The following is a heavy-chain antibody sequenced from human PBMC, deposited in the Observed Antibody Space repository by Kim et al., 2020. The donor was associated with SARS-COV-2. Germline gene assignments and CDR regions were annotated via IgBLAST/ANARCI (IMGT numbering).Heavy chain of an antibody. J-gene: IGHJ6*02. D-gene: IGHD3-22*01. CDR2: IWYDGSNK. V-gene: IGHV3-33*06. Sequence: GGSLRLSCAASGFTFSSYGMHWVRQAPGKGLEWVAVIWYDGSNKYYADSVKGRFTISRDNSKNTLYLQMNSLRAEDTDVYYCAKEVRYYYDSSGYYVGYGMDVWGQGTTVTVSS. CDR1: GFTFSSYG. CDR3: AKEVRYYYDSSGYYVGYGMDV.